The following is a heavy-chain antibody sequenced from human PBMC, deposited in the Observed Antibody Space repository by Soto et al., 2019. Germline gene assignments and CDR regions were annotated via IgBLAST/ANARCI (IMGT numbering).Heavy chain of an antibody. CDR2: IWYDGSNK. J-gene: IGHJ3*02. Sequence: QVQLVESGGGVVQPGRSLRLSCAASGFTFSSYGMHWVRQAPGKGLEWVAVIWYDGSNKYYADSVKGRFTISRDNSKNTLYLQLNSLRAEDTAVYYCARGKENSNIFAAFDIWGQGTMVTVSS. CDR3: ARGKENSNIFAAFDI. CDR1: GFTFSSYG. V-gene: IGHV3-33*01. D-gene: IGHD3-22*01.